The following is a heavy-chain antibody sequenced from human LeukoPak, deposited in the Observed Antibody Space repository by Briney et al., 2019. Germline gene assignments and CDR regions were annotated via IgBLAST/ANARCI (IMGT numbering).Heavy chain of an antibody. V-gene: IGHV4-59*01. CDR3: ARTAYHSHYNSGNYIYYYYMDV. J-gene: IGHJ6*03. CDR1: VGSISTYY. CDR2: IYYSGST. Sequence: SETQSLTCTVSVGSISTYYWSWLRQPPGKGLEWIGYIYYSGSTNYNPSLKSRVTISVDTSKNQFSLKVISVTAADTAVYYCARTAYHSHYNSGNYIYYYYMDVWGKGTTVTIS. D-gene: IGHD3-10*01.